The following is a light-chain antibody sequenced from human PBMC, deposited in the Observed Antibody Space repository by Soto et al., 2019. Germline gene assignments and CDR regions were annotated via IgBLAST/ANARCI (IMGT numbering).Light chain of an antibody. CDR2: GAS. J-gene: IGKJ2*01. V-gene: IGKV3-15*01. Sequence: EIVMTQSPATLSVSPGEGATLSCRASQSITTNLAWYQQKPGQDPRLLIYGASTRATDIPERFSGSGSGTEFTLTISSLQSEDFAIYYCQQYSSWPPYTFGQGTKLEIK. CDR1: QSITTN. CDR3: QQYSSWPPYT.